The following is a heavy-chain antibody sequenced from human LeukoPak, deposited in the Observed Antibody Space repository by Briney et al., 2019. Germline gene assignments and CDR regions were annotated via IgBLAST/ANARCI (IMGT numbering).Heavy chain of an antibody. J-gene: IGHJ2*01. Sequence: ASVKVSCKASGGTFSSYAISWVRQAPGQGLEWMGRIIPIFGTANYTQKFQGRVTITTDESTSTAYMELSSLRSEDTAVYYCARAVSSGYFDYWYFDLWGRGTLVTVPS. CDR3: ARAVSSGYFDYWYFDL. V-gene: IGHV1-69*05. CDR2: IIPIFGTA. D-gene: IGHD3-22*01. CDR1: GGTFSSYA.